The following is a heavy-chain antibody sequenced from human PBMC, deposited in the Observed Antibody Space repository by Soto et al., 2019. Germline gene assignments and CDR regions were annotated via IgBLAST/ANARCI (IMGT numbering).Heavy chain of an antibody. CDR1: GGSVYSGGGY. Sequence: SETLSFTCTASGGSVYSGGGYWRWIQQPPGKGLEWIGFIFYNGGTSYNPSLGSRVTISADTSKTLFSLNLNFVTAADTAVYYCARGDHGPRRFYFDTWGQGTLVTVS. J-gene: IGHJ4*02. CDR3: ARGDHGPRRFYFDT. D-gene: IGHD2-8*01. CDR2: IFYNGGT. V-gene: IGHV4-61*03.